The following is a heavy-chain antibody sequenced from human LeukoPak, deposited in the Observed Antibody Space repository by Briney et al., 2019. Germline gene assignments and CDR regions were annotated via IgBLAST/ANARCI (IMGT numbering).Heavy chain of an antibody. D-gene: IGHD3-3*01. CDR2: IYSGGST. CDR1: GFTVSTKY. J-gene: IGHJ4*02. V-gene: IGHV3-66*01. Sequence: GGSLRLSCAVSGFTVSTKYMSWVRQAPGKGLEWVSVIYSGGSTYYADSVKGRFTISRDSSENTLYLQMNSLRAEDTAVYYCAQHGVVHEMEFDYWGQGTLVTVSS. CDR3: AQHGVVHEMEFDY.